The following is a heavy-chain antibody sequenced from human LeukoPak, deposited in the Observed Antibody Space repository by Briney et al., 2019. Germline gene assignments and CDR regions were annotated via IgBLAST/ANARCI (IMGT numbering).Heavy chain of an antibody. J-gene: IGHJ4*02. V-gene: IGHV3-30*18. Sequence: PGGSLRLSWAASGFTFSSYGMHWVRQAPDKGLEWVAVISYDGSNKYYADSVKGRFTISRDNSKNTLYLQMNSLRAEDTAVYYCAKDRARWELDYRGQGTLVTVSS. CDR2: ISYDGSNK. CDR1: GFTFSSYG. D-gene: IGHD1-26*01. CDR3: AKDRARWELDY.